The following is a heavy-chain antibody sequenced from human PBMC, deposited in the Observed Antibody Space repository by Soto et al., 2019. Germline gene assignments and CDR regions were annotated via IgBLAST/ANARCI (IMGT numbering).Heavy chain of an antibody. V-gene: IGHV1-18*01. CDR1: GYTITSYG. J-gene: IGHJ1*01. D-gene: IGHD2-21*01. CDR3: ARKVGYCGGDCPEYFQH. Sequence: GASVKVSCKASGYTITSYGISWVRQAPGQGLEWMGWISAYNGNTNYAQKLQGRVTMTTDTSTSTAYMELRSLRSDDTAVYYCARKVGYCGGDCPEYFQHWGQGTLVTVSS. CDR2: ISAYNGNT.